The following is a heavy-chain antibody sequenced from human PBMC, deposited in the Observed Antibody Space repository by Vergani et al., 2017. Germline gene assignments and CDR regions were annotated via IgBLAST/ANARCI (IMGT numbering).Heavy chain of an antibody. CDR1: GYTFTSYD. J-gene: IGHJ6*03. V-gene: IGHV1-8*01. D-gene: IGHD3-10*01. CDR3: ATQSITMVRGVIIHYYYYYMDV. CDR2: MNPNRGNT. Sequence: QVQLVQSGAEVKKPGASVKVSCKASGYTFTSYDINWVRQATGQGLEWMGWMNPNRGNTGYAQKFQGRVTMTRNTSISTAYMELSSLRSEVTAVYYCATQSITMVRGVIIHYYYYYMDVWGKGTTVTVSS.